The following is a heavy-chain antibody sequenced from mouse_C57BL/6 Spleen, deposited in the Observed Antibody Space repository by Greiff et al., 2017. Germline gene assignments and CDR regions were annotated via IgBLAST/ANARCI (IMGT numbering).Heavy chain of an antibody. Sequence: EVQLVESGPGMVKPSQSLSLTCTVTGYSITSGYDWHWIRHFPGNKLEWMGYISYSGSTNYNPSLKSRTPITHDTSKNHSFLTLNSVTTEETATYYCARGGVYYAMDYWGQGTSVTVSS. CDR2: ISYSGST. V-gene: IGHV3-1*01. J-gene: IGHJ4*01. CDR3: ARGGVYYAMDY. CDR1: GYSITSGYD.